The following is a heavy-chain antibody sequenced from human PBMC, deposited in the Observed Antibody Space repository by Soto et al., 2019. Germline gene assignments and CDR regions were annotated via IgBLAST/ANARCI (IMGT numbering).Heavy chain of an antibody. J-gene: IGHJ3*02. CDR2: IYYSGST. D-gene: IGHD3-22*01. V-gene: IGHV4-39*01. CDR3: ARYYYDSSGGWDDAFDI. Sequence: QLQLQESGPGLVKPSETLSLTCTVSGGSISSSSYYWGWIRQPPGKGLEWIGSIYYSGSTYYNPSLKSRVTISVDTSKNQFSLKLSSVTAADTAVYYCARYYYDSSGGWDDAFDIWGQGTMVTVSS. CDR1: GGSISSSSYY.